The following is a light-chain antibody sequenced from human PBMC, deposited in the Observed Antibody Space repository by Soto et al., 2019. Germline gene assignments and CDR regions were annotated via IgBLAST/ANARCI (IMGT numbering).Light chain of an antibody. CDR3: QQGHNWPLT. Sequence: EIVMTQSPATLSLSPGERAALSCRASQSINSELAWYQQKPGQPPRLLIYGASTRATGVPARFTGSESGSEFTRTISGLQSEDFAVYYCQQGHNWPLTFGQWTRLEI. CDR2: GAS. J-gene: IGKJ2*01. CDR1: QSINSE. V-gene: IGKV3-15*01.